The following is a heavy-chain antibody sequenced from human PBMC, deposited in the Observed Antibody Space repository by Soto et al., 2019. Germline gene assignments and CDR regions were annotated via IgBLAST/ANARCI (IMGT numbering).Heavy chain of an antibody. J-gene: IGHJ4*02. CDR2: INPNSGGT. V-gene: IGHV1-2*04. CDR1: GYTFTGYY. Sequence: VASVKVSCKASGYTFTGYYMHWVRQAPGQGLEWMGWINPNSGGTNYAQKFQGWVTMTRDTSISTAYMELSRLRSDDTAVYYCAREWGNYDSSGYYYYFDYWGQETLVTVS. CDR3: AREWGNYDSSGYYYYFDY. D-gene: IGHD3-22*01.